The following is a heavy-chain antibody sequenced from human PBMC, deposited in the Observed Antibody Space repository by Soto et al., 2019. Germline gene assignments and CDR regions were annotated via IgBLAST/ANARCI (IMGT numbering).Heavy chain of an antibody. Sequence: QVKLQESGPGLVKPSETLSLTCTVSGGSISSDYWSWIRQPPGKGLEWIAYIYYSGSTNYNPSLKSRVAISGDTSKNQFSLKLNSVTAADTAVYYCARTVIGGFDYWGQGTLVTVSS. D-gene: IGHD3-16*02. CDR2: IYYSGST. CDR3: ARTVIGGFDY. CDR1: GGSISSDY. J-gene: IGHJ4*02. V-gene: IGHV4-59*01.